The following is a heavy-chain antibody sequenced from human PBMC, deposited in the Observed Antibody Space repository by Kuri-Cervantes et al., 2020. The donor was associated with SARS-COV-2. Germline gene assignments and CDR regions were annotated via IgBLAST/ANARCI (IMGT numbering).Heavy chain of an antibody. Sequence: ASVKVSCKASGYTFSDYSNHYMYWVRQAPGQGLEWMGWINPNSGGTNYAQNFQGWVTMTRDTSISTAYMELSRLRSDDTAVYYCARGMVRGIIQYYYYAMDVWGQGTTVTVSS. CDR2: INPNSGGT. CDR1: GYTFSDYSNHY. CDR3: ARGMVRGIIQYYYYAMDV. J-gene: IGHJ6*02. D-gene: IGHD3-10*01. V-gene: IGHV1-2*04.